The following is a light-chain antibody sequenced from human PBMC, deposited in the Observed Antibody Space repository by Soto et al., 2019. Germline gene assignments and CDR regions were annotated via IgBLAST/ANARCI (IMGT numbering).Light chain of an antibody. Sequence: EIVMTQSPATLSVSPGERATLSCRASQSISRNLAWYQQKPGQAPRLLIYSASTRATGIPARFSGSGSGTEFTLTISSLQSEDFAVYYCQHYNNWPWTCGQGTKVEIK. V-gene: IGKV3-15*01. J-gene: IGKJ1*01. CDR3: QHYNNWPWT. CDR1: QSISRN. CDR2: SAS.